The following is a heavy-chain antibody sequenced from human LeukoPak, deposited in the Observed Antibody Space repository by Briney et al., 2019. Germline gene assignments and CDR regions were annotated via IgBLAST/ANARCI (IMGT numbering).Heavy chain of an antibody. J-gene: IGHJ3*02. CDR3: TPESTAVAGSWAFDI. Sequence: GGSLRLSCAASGFTFSDAWMSWVRQAPGKGLEWVGRIKSRSYGGTTDYAAPVKGRFTVSRDDSQNTLYLQMSSLKTEDTGVYYCTPESTAVAGSWAFDIWGQGTMVTVSS. V-gene: IGHV3-15*01. CDR2: IKSRSYGGTT. CDR1: GFTFSDAW. D-gene: IGHD6-19*01.